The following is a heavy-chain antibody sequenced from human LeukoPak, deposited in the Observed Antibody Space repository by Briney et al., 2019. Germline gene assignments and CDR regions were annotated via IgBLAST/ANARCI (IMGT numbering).Heavy chain of an antibody. CDR1: GYTFSRHG. D-gene: IGHD5-24*01. V-gene: IGHV3-23*01. CDR2: ISPSGDIT. Sequence: GGSLRLSCAASGYTFSRHGMNWVRQAPGKGLEWVSGISPSGDITYFADSVKGRFTISRDNSKNTLYLEMNSLRAEDTALYYCAKDDKWPQYESWGQGTLVTVSS. CDR3: AKDDKWPQYES. J-gene: IGHJ5*02.